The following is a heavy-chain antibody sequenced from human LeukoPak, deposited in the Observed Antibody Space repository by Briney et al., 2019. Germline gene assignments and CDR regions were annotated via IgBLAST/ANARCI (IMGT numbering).Heavy chain of an antibody. D-gene: IGHD5-24*01. V-gene: IGHV3-74*01. Sequence: GGSLRLSCAASGFSFSVYWMHWVRQAPGKGPVWVSRIKTDGSITDYADFVKGRFTISRDNAKNSLSLQMNSLRAEDTAVYYCAREGDGYNSPIDYWGQGTLVTVSS. CDR3: AREGDGYNSPIDY. CDR1: GFSFSVYW. CDR2: IKTDGSIT. J-gene: IGHJ4*02.